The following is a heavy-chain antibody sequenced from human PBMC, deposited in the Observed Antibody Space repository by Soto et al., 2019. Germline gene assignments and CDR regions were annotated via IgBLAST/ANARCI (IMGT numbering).Heavy chain of an antibody. CDR3: ASNTRSDPPDY. J-gene: IGHJ4*02. CDR2: ISVSGGST. CDR1: GFTFSSYA. Sequence: EVQLLESGGGLVQPGGSLRLSCAASGFTFSSYAMSCVRQAPGKGLAWVSGISVSGGSTYYADSVKGRFTISRDNSKNTLYLQMKSLRAEDTAVYYCASNTRSDPPDYWGQGTLVTVSS. V-gene: IGHV3-23*01.